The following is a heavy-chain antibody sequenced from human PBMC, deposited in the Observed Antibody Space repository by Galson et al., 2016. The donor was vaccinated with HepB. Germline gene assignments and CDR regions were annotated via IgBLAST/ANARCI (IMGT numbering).Heavy chain of an antibody. D-gene: IGHD2/OR15-2a*01. J-gene: IGHJ4*02. CDR1: GFTFSRYE. CDR2: TSSSGTTI. CDR3: ASGGGVIRPVSAY. V-gene: IGHV3-48*03. Sequence: SLRLSCAASGFTFSRYEMNWVRQAPGKGLEWVSYTSSSGTTIYYADSVKGRFTISRDNAKNSLYLQMNSLRAEDTAVYYCASGGGVIRPVSAYWGQGTLVTVSS.